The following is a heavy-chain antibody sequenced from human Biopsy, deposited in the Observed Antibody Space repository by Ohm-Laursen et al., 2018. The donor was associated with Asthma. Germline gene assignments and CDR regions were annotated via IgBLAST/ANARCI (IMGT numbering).Heavy chain of an antibody. V-gene: IGHV3-30*03. CDR1: GFTFRTYA. CDR3: ARGKTWGRSYYFDY. CDR2: ISHDGNKR. Sequence: SSLRLSCAASGFTFRTYAMHWVRQPPGKGLEWVALISHDGNKRYSADSVKGRFTISRDNSKDTLYLQVNSLRGDDTAVYYCARGKTWGRSYYFDYWGQGTLVTVSS. D-gene: IGHD6-6*01. J-gene: IGHJ4*02.